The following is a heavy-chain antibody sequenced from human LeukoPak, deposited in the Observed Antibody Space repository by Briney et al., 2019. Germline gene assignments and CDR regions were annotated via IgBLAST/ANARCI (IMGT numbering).Heavy chain of an antibody. CDR3: ARGRASIAARPLDY. Sequence: ASVKVSCKASGYAFTSYGISWVRQAPGQGLEWMGWISAYNGNTNYAQKLQGRVTMTTDTSTSTAYLELRSLRSDDTAVYYCARGRASIAARPLDYWGQGTLVTVSS. CDR2: ISAYNGNT. V-gene: IGHV1-18*01. CDR1: GYAFTSYG. J-gene: IGHJ4*02. D-gene: IGHD6-6*01.